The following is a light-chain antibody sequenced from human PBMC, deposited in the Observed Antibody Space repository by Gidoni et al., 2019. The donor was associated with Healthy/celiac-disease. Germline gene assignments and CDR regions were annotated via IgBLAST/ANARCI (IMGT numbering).Light chain of an antibody. CDR1: QSVSSSY. J-gene: IGKJ5*01. CDR3: QQYGSSPPIT. V-gene: IGKV3-20*01. CDR2: GAS. Sequence: EIGLTQSPGTLSLSPGERATLSCRASQSVSSSYLAWYQQKPGQAPRLLIYGASSRATGIPDRFSGSWSGTDFTLTISRLEPEDFAVYYCQQYGSSPPITFGQGTRLEIK.